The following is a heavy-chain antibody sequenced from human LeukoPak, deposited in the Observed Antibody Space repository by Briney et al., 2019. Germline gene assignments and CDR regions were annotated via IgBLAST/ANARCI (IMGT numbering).Heavy chain of an antibody. Sequence: SETLSLTCTVSGGSISSYYWSWIRQPPGKGLEWIGYIYYSGSTNYNPSLKSRVTISVDTSKSQFSLKLSSVTAADTAVYYCAREVRPRGAFDIWGQGTMVTVSS. D-gene: IGHD3-10*01. J-gene: IGHJ3*02. V-gene: IGHV4-59*01. CDR2: IYYSGST. CDR3: AREVRPRGAFDI. CDR1: GGSISSYY.